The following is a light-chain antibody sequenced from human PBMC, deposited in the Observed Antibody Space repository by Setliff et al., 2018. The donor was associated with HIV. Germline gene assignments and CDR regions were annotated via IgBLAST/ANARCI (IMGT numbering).Light chain of an antibody. CDR3: ASYRSPATYV. CDR2: DVS. V-gene: IGLV1-40*01. Sequence: QSVLTQPPSVSGAPGQTVTISCTGTSSNIGAGFDVHWYQDLPGRAPKLIIFDVSERPSGVSHRFSGSKSGNTASLTISGLQTEDEADYFCASYRSPATYVFGIGTKVTVL. J-gene: IGLJ1*01. CDR1: SSNIGAGFD.